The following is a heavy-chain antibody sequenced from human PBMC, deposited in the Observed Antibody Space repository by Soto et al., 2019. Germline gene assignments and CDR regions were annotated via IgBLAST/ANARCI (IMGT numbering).Heavy chain of an antibody. CDR1: GGSFSGQA. CDR3: ANVPN. V-gene: IGHV1-69*01. D-gene: IGHD3-16*01. J-gene: IGHJ4*02. CDR2: IIPIFRTT. Sequence: QVQLVQSGAEVKKPGSSVKVSCKASGGSFSGQAVSWVRQAPGQGLEWMGGIIPIFRTTNYARKFQGRLTITADESTSTASMELTSLRSEDTAIYYGANVPNWGQGTLVTVSS.